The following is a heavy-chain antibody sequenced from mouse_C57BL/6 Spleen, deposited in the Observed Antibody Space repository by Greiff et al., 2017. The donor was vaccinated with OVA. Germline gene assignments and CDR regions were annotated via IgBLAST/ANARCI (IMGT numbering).Heavy chain of an antibody. J-gene: IGHJ3*01. V-gene: IGHV3-6*01. CDR2: ISYDGSN. CDR1: GYSITSGYY. Sequence: EVQLVESGPGLVKPSQSLSLTCSVTGYSITSGYYWNWIRQFPGNKLEWMGYISYDGSNNYNPSLKNRSSITRDTSKNQFFLKLNSVTTEDTATYYCATYYSALFAYWGQGTLVTVSA. CDR3: ATYYSALFAY. D-gene: IGHD2-12*01.